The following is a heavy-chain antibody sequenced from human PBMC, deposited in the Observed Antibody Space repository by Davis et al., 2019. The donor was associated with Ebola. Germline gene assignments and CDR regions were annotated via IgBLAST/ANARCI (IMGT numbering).Heavy chain of an antibody. CDR2: ISYSGNT. D-gene: IGHD3/OR15-3a*01. J-gene: IGHJ5*01. V-gene: IGHV4-59*08. Sequence: MPSETLSLTCSVSGGSISTYYWSWIRQPPGKGLEWIGYISYSGNTNYNPSLKSRVTISVDTSKNQFSLKLRSVTAADTAVYYCARVLLTLPIFGLFDSWGQGTLVTVSS. CDR1: GGSISTYY. CDR3: ARVLLTLPIFGLFDS.